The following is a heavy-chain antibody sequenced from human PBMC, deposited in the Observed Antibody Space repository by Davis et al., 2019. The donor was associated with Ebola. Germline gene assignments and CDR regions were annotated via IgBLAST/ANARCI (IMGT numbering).Heavy chain of an antibody. Sequence: SETLSLTCTVSGGSISSYYWSWIRQPPGKELEWIGYIYYSGSTNYNPSLKSRVTISVDTSKNQFSLKLSSVTAADTAVYYCARLTAVAGLDYWGQGTLVTVSS. CDR3: ARLTAVAGLDY. D-gene: IGHD6-19*01. J-gene: IGHJ4*02. CDR2: IYYSGST. CDR1: GGSISSYY. V-gene: IGHV4-59*08.